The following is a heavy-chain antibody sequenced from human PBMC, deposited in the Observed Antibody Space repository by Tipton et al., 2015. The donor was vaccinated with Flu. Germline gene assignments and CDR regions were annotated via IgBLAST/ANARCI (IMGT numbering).Heavy chain of an antibody. CDR3: ARRDYSNYVSEPQNWFDP. D-gene: IGHD4-11*01. J-gene: IGHJ5*02. CDR1: GGSIGSFY. Sequence: TLSLTCTVSGGSIGSFYWNWIRQPPGKGLEWIGYIYNNQYTKYNPSLESRVTISVDTSKRQFSLQLRSVTAADTAVYYCARRDYSNYVSEPQNWFDPWGQGALVTVSS. V-gene: IGHV4-4*09. CDR2: IYNNQYT.